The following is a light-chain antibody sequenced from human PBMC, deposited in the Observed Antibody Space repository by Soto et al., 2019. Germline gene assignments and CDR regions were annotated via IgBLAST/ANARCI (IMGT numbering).Light chain of an antibody. V-gene: IGKV1-9*01. J-gene: IGKJ4*01. CDR3: QQLNGYQLA. CDR1: QGMSTY. Sequence: DNQLTQSPSFLSASVGDTVTITCRASQGMSTYLAWYQQKPGKVPKLLIRSASTLQSGVPPRFGGGGSGTEFTLTISTLQPDDSGIYYCQQLNGYQLAFGGGTNVEIK. CDR2: SAS.